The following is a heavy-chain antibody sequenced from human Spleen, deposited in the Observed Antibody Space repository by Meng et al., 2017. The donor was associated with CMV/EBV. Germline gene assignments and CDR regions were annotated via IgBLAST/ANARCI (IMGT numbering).Heavy chain of an antibody. Sequence: CAVYGGSFSGYYCRWIRQPPGKGLEWIGEISHSGSTNYNPSLKSRVTISLDTSKNQFSLKVNSVTAADTAVYYCARAVGIAAVYFDYWGQGTLVTVSS. CDR3: ARAVGIAAVYFDY. CDR2: ISHSGST. CDR1: GGSFSGYY. J-gene: IGHJ4*02. V-gene: IGHV4-34*01. D-gene: IGHD6-13*01.